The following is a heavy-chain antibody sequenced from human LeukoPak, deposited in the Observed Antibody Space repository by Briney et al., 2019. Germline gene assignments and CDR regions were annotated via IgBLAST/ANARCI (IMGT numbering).Heavy chain of an antibody. Sequence: GRSLRLSCAASGFTFSSYGMHWVRQAPGKGLEWVAVIWYDGSNKYYADSVKGRFTISRDNSKNTLYLQMNSLRTEDTAVYYCAKALYSGSWYGDYWGQGTLVTVSS. CDR2: IWYDGSNK. D-gene: IGHD6-13*01. V-gene: IGHV3-33*06. J-gene: IGHJ4*02. CDR3: AKALYSGSWYGDY. CDR1: GFTFSSYG.